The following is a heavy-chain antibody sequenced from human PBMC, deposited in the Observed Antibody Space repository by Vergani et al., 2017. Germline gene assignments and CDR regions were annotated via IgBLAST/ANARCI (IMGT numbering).Heavy chain of an antibody. J-gene: IGHJ4*02. CDR2: IKQDGSEK. CDR3: ARYLGYCSSTSCLFDY. D-gene: IGHD2-2*01. V-gene: IGHV3-7*01. Sequence: EVQLVESGGGLVQPGGSLRLSCAASGFTFSSCWMSWVRQAPGKGLEWVANIKQDGSEKYYVDSVKGRFTISRDNAKNSLYLQMNSLRAEDTAVYYCARYLGYCSSTSCLFDYWGQGTLVTVSS. CDR1: GFTFSSCW.